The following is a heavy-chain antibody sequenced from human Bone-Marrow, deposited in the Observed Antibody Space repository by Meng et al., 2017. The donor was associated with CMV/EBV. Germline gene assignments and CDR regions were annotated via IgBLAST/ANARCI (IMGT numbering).Heavy chain of an antibody. CDR2: INHSGGT. D-gene: IGHD1-7*01. Sequence: SETLSLTCAAYGSPFSGFYWSWIRQAPGKGLEWIGEINHSGGTNYNPSLKSRVALSVATSKNQFSLRLNFVTAADTAIYYCARELRNWDFQSGGDYWGQGTLVTVSS. CDR3: ARELRNWDFQSGGDY. CDR1: GSPFSGFY. J-gene: IGHJ4*02. V-gene: IGHV4-34*01.